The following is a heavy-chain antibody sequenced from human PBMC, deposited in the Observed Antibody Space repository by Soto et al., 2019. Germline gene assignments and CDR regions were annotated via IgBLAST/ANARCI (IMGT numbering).Heavy chain of an antibody. D-gene: IGHD3-16*01. CDR3: AKDRRAGGTSGFYLEP. J-gene: IGHJ5*02. CDR2: ISAPGVGS. V-gene: IGHV3-23*01. Sequence: VGSLRLSCAASGVTFASYAMSWVRQAPGKGLEWVSLISAPGVGSYYADSVKGRFTISRDNSKNTIYLQMDRLGADDTALYYCAKDRRAGGTSGFYLEPWGDGTLVTVYS. CDR1: GVTFASYA.